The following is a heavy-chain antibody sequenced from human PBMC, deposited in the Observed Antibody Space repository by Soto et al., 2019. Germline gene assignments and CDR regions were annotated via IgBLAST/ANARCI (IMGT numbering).Heavy chain of an antibody. Sequence: QLQLLESGSGLVKPSQTLSLTCAVSGGSISSGGYSWSWLRQPPGKGLEWIGYIYHSGRTYYNPYRKSRVTISVDRSKNQFSLKLSSVTAADTAVYYCARVPGPWGQGTLVTVSS. CDR3: ARVPGP. J-gene: IGHJ5*02. V-gene: IGHV4-30-2*01. CDR1: GGSISSGGYS. CDR2: IYHSGRT.